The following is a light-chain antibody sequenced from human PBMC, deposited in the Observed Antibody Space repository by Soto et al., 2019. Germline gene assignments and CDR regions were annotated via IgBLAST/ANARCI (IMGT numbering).Light chain of an antibody. Sequence: EVVLTQSPATLSLSPGERATLSCRTSHPVSTSFAWYQQRPGHPPRLLIYDISNRAGGVPARFSGSGSETDFTLTISSLEPEDFAVYYCQQRTDWPPGYTFGQGTTLEIK. CDR3: QQRTDWPPGYT. CDR1: HPVSTS. CDR2: DIS. J-gene: IGKJ2*01. V-gene: IGKV3-11*01.